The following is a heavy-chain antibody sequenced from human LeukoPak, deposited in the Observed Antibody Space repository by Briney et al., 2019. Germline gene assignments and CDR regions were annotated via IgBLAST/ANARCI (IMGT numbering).Heavy chain of an antibody. D-gene: IGHD2-15*01. CDR3: AKSSPRGYGAFDI. Sequence: GESLKISCKGSGYSFTCYWIGWVRQMPGKGLEWMGIIYPGDSDTITRDSPSFQGQVIISADKSISTAFLQWSSLKASDTAMYYCAKSSPRGYGAFDIWGQGTMVTVSS. CDR1: GYSFTCYW. J-gene: IGHJ3*02. V-gene: IGHV5-51*01. CDR2: IYPGDSDTIT.